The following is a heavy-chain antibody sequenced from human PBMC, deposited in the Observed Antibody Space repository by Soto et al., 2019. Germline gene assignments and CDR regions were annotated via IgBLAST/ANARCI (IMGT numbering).Heavy chain of an antibody. CDR3: AKDGRGVVRARYVHFYY. J-gene: IGHJ4*02. CDR2: ISGSGGVT. D-gene: IGHD3-10*01. CDR1: GFPFSSFA. V-gene: IGHV3-23*01. Sequence: EVQLLESGGGLVQPGGSLRLSCTASGFPFSSFAMSWVRQAPGKGLEWVSLISGSGGVTYYADSVKGRFTILRDNSKNSVNLQMNSLRADDTAVYYCAKDGRGVVRARYVHFYYWGQGTLVTVSS.